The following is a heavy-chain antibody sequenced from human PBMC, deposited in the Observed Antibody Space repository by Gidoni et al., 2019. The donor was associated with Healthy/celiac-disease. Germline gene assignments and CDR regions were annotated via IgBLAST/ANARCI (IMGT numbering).Heavy chain of an antibody. CDR1: GYTFTAYY. D-gene: IGHD4-17*01. CDR2: ITPNSGGT. Sequence: QVQLVQSGAEVKKPGASVKVSCKASGYTFTAYYMHWVRQAPGKGLEWMGRITPNSGGTNYAQKFQGRVTMTRDTSISTAYMELSRLRSDDTAVYYCARVNEGPSDSGWYNWFDPWGQGTLVTVSS. J-gene: IGHJ5*02. V-gene: IGHV1-2*06. CDR3: ARVNEGPSDSGWYNWFDP.